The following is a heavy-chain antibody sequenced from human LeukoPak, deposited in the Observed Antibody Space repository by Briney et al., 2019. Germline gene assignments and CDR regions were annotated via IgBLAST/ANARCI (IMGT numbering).Heavy chain of an antibody. Sequence: GGSLRLSCAASGFTFSNHAMSWVRQAPGKGLEWVSRISLRGSHTYYADPVKGRFTISRDNSGNTMYLQMNSLRAEDTAVYYCAKDRECSGSSCSRYFDFWGQGTLVAVSS. CDR3: AKDRECSGSSCSRYFDF. D-gene: IGHD2-2*01. J-gene: IGHJ4*02. CDR2: ISLRGSHT. V-gene: IGHV3-23*01. CDR1: GFTFSNHA.